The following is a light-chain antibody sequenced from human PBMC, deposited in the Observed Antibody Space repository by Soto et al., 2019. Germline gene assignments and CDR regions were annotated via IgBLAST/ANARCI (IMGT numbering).Light chain of an antibody. CDR2: ATS. CDR3: HQYYNRPPWA. CDR1: QSVSSN. J-gene: IGKJ1*01. Sequence: EIVMTQSPATLSVSPGERATLSCRSGQSVSSNLAWYQQKPGQATRLLVFATSARATGVPDRFRGSRSGTDFTLTISSLQPEDSATYYCHQYYNRPPWAFGQGTKVDIK. V-gene: IGKV3-15*01.